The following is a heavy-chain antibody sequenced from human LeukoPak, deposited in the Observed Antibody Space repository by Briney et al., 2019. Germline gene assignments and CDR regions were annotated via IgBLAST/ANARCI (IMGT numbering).Heavy chain of an antibody. D-gene: IGHD3-3*01. Sequence: PSETLSLTCTVSGGSISSYYWSWIRQPAGKGLEWIGRIYTSGSTNYNPSLKSRVTMSVDTSKNQFSLKLSSVTAADTAVYYCAGGLVTIFGVVTLGYDYWGQGTLVTVSS. CDR2: IYTSGST. V-gene: IGHV4-4*07. CDR1: GGSISSYY. J-gene: IGHJ4*02. CDR3: AGGLVTIFGVVTLGYDY.